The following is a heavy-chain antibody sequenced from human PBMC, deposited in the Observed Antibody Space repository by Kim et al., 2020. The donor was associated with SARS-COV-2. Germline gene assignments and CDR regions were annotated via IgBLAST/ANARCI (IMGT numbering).Heavy chain of an antibody. V-gene: IGHV1-69*13. CDR2: IIPIFGTA. D-gene: IGHD2-15*01. J-gene: IGHJ6*02. CDR3: ARGALEGGRYYYYGMDV. Sequence: SVKVSCKASGGTFSSYAISWVRQAPGQGLEWMGGIIPIFGTANYAQKFQGRVTITADESTSTAYMELSSLRSEDTAVYYCARGALEGGRYYYYGMDVWGQGTTVTVSS. CDR1: GGTFSSYA.